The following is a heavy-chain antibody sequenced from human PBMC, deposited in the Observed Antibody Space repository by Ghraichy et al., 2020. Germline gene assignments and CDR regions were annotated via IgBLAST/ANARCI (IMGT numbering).Heavy chain of an antibody. V-gene: IGHV1-18*04. CDR1: GYTFTSYG. J-gene: IGHJ4*02. CDR3: ARVGPHYDSSGYYVPVDY. D-gene: IGHD3-22*01. Sequence: ASVKVSCKASGYTFTSYGISWVRQAPGQGLEWMGWISAYNGNTNYAQKLQGRVTMTTDTSTSTAYMELRSLRSDDTAVYYCARVGPHYDSSGYYVPVDYWGQGTLVTVSS. CDR2: ISAYNGNT.